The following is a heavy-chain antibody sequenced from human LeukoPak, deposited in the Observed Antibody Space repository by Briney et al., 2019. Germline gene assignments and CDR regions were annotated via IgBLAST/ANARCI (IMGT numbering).Heavy chain of an antibody. CDR3: ARVGVVDTAMGERAYAFDI. CDR2: ISAYNGNT. J-gene: IGHJ3*02. V-gene: IGHV1-18*01. CDR1: GYTFTSYG. D-gene: IGHD5-18*01. Sequence: GASVKVSCKASGYTFTSYGISWVRQAPGQGLEWMGWISAYNGNTNYAQKLQGRVTMTTDTSTSTAYMELRSLRSDDTAVYYCARVGVVDTAMGERAYAFDIWRQGTMVTVSS.